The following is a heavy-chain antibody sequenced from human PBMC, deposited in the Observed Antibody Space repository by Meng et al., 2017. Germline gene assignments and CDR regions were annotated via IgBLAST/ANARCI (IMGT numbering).Heavy chain of an antibody. CDR2: INPGDYDT. D-gene: IGHD1-1*01. CDR1: GYSFTRYW. CDR3: AIHGGEGGVLSY. V-gene: IGHV5-51*01. J-gene: IGHJ4*02. Sequence: GESLKISWKGSGYSFTRYWIGWVRQLPGKRLEWRGIINPGDYDTRYSPSFQGLVTISADKSISTAYLQWSSLKASDTAMYYCAIHGGEGGVLSYWGQGTLVTVSS.